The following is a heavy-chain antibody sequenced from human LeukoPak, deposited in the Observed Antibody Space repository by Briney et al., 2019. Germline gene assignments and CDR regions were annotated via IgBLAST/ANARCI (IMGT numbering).Heavy chain of an antibody. Sequence: ASVKVSCKASGYDFTSVGITWVRQAPGQGLEWMGWISPYNGDTRYVQKLQGRVTMTTDTSTSTAYMELRSLRFDDSAVFYCARAGSGSGWYFDYWGQGTLVTVSS. CDR2: ISPYNGDT. V-gene: IGHV1-18*01. D-gene: IGHD6-19*01. CDR3: ARAGSGSGWYFDY. J-gene: IGHJ4*02. CDR1: GYDFTSVG.